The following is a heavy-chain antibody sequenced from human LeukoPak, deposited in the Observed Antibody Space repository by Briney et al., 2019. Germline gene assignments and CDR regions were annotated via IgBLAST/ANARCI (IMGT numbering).Heavy chain of an antibody. CDR2: IYPGGTT. J-gene: IGHJ4*01. V-gene: IGHV4-38-2*01. Sequence: KPSETLSLTCAVSGYSVSSAHYWGWIRQPPGEGLEWIGTIYPGGTTYYNPSLGSRITISIDASKNHFSLRLSSVTTADTAVYYCARRIASAMTGFDYWGHGALVAVSS. CDR3: ARRIASAMTGFDY. CDR1: GYSVSSAHY. D-gene: IGHD6-13*01.